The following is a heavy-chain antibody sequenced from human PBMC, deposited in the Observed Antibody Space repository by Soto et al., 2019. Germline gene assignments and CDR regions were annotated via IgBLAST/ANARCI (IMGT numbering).Heavy chain of an antibody. D-gene: IGHD3-22*01. CDR2: RIPIFGTA. J-gene: IGHJ5*02. V-gene: IGHV1-69*01. CDR3: ARRMVDSSGYYEWFDP. Sequence: QVQLVQSGAEVKKPGSSVKVSCKASGGTFSSHDISWVRQAPGQGLEWMGGRIPIFGTANYAQKFQGRVRITADESTSTAYMELSSLRSEDTAVYYCARRMVDSSGYYEWFDPWGQGTLVTVSS. CDR1: GGTFSSHD.